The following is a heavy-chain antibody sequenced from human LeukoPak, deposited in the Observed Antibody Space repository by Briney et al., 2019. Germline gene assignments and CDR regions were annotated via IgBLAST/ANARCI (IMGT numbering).Heavy chain of an antibody. J-gene: IGHJ4*02. D-gene: IGHD3-22*01. Sequence: GGSLRLSCEASGVNFNTHGMHWVRQAPGKGLEWVAFIRYDGSNKYYGDSVKGRFTISRDNSKNTLYLEMNSLRAEDTALYYCAKDRSYSSSPDYWGQGTLVTVSS. CDR3: AKDRSYSSSPDY. CDR2: IRYDGSNK. V-gene: IGHV3-30*02. CDR1: GVNFNTHG.